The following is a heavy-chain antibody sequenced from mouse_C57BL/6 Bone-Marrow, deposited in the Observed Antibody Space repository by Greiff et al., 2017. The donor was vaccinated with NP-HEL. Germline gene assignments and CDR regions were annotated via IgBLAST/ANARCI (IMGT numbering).Heavy chain of an antibody. J-gene: IGHJ4*01. CDR2: INYDGSST. V-gene: IGHV5-16*01. D-gene: IGHD2-4*01. CDR1: GFTFSDYY. Sequence: VQLKQSEGGLVQPGSSMKLSCTASGFTFSDYYLAWVRQVTEKVLEWVANINYDGSSTYYLDSLKSRVIISRDNAKNILYLQMSTLKSEDTATYYCAREGGLRRRTYAMDYWGQGTSVTVSS. CDR3: AREGGLRRRTYAMDY.